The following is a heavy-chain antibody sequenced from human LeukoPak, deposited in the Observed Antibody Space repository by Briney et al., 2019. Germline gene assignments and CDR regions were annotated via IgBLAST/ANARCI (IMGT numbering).Heavy chain of an antibody. Sequence: RRSRRLAWAAAAFTSDDYAIHWVRQAPGGGLGWVSCIIWNIGSIGYADSVKGRFTISRDNAKNSLYLQMNSLRAEDTALYYCAKSYYDSGRYYNTYWGQGTLVTVSS. J-gene: IGHJ4*02. CDR3: AKSYYDSGRYYNTY. V-gene: IGHV3-9*02. CDR2: IIWNIGSI. CDR1: AFTSDDYA. D-gene: IGHD3-10*01.